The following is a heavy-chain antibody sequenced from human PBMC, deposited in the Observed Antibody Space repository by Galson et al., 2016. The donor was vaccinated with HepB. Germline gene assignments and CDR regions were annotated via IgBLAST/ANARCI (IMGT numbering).Heavy chain of an antibody. Sequence: SLRLSCAASGFTFSNYWMSWVRQAPGKGPEWVASINQNGSEKYRVDSLKGRFTISRDNTKNSLYLHMSGLRAEDTALYYCVRPGAPWAFDYWCQGLLFTVSS. V-gene: IGHV3-7*01. CDR1: GFTFSNYW. CDR3: VRPGAPWAFDY. CDR2: INQNGSEK. D-gene: IGHD1-26*01. J-gene: IGHJ4*02.